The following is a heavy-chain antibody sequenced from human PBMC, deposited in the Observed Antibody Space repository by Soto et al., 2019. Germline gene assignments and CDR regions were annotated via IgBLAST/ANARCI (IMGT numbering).Heavy chain of an antibody. J-gene: IGHJ4*02. CDR3: ARPNDYWNGYGPFDY. CDR1: GRSISSVGYY. V-gene: IGHV4-31*11. Sequence: QVQLQASGPGLVKPSQTLSLTCAVSGRSISSVGYYWSWVRQHPGKGLEWIGSISYTGNNYYNPSLENRLSISLDTSENRFYLRLNSVTAADTAIYYCARPNDYWNGYGPFDYWGQGSLVTVSS. D-gene: IGHD3-3*01. CDR2: ISYTGNN.